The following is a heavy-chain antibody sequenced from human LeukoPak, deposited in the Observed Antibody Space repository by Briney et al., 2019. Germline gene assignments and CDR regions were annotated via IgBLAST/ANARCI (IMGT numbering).Heavy chain of an antibody. CDR2: IKKDGSEK. Sequence: GGSLRLSCVASGFTFSDYWMSWVRQAPEKGLEWVANIKKDGSEKYFLDSVKGRFTISRDNSKNTLYLQMNSLRAEDTAVYYCAKAVAGTGFYYYGMDVWGQGTTVTVSS. CDR3: AKAVAGTGFYYYGMDV. J-gene: IGHJ6*02. CDR1: GFTFSDYW. V-gene: IGHV3-7*03. D-gene: IGHD6-19*01.